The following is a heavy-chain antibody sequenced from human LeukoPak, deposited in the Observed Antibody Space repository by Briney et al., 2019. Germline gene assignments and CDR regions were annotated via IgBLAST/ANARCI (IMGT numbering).Heavy chain of an antibody. V-gene: IGHV3-33*01. CDR3: ARDPPFIIGTTFFDY. CDR2: IWNDGRSK. Sequence: GGSLRLSCAASGFTLSRYGMHWVRQAPGKGLEWVAVIWNDGRSKYYADSVKGRFTISRDNAKNSLYLQMNSLRAEDTAVYYCARDPPFIIGTTFFDYWGQGTLVTVSS. J-gene: IGHJ4*02. D-gene: IGHD1-20*01. CDR1: GFTLSRYG.